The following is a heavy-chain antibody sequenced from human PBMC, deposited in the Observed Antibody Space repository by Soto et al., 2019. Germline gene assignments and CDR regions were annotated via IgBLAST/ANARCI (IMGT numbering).Heavy chain of an antibody. Sequence: SETLSLTCAVYGGSFSGYYWSWIHQPPGKGLEWIGYIYYSGSTYYNPSLKSRVTISVDTSRNQFSLKLSSVTAADTAMYYCARDLVVVAAAKRYFDYWGQGTLVTVSS. CDR1: GGSFSGYY. J-gene: IGHJ4*02. D-gene: IGHD2-15*01. V-gene: IGHV4-34*01. CDR3: ARDLVVVAAAKRYFDY. CDR2: IYYSGST.